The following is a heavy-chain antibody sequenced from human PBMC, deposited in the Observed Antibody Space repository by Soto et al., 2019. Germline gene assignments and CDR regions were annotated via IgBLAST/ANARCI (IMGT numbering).Heavy chain of an antibody. D-gene: IGHD2-8*01. J-gene: IGHJ4*02. CDR1: GSYITSGDYH. Sequence: PSETLSLTCSVSGSYITSGDYHWTWIRQAPGKGLEWIGYISHSDTTYYSPALKNRIIISSDFSMNQFSLRLNSVTAADTAVYFCAGFGVGDRDDKWGQGTLVTVSS. V-gene: IGHV4-30-4*01. CDR3: AGFGVGDRDDK. CDR2: ISHSDTT.